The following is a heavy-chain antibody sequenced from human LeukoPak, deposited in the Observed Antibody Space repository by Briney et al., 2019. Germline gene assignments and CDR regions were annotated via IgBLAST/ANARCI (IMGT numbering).Heavy chain of an antibody. J-gene: IGHJ4*02. CDR2: IRYDGSNK. D-gene: IGHD1-20*01. V-gene: IGHV3-30*02. CDR3: AKVRYNWNDGLDY. Sequence: GGSLRLSCAASGFTFSSFAMDWVRQAPGKGLEWVAFIRYDGSNKYYADSVKGRFTISRDNSKNTLYLQMNSLRAEDTAVYYCAKVRYNWNDGLDYWGQGTLVTVSS. CDR1: GFTFSSFA.